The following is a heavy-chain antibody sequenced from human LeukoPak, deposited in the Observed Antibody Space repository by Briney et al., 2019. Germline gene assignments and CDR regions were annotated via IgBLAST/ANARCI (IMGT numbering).Heavy chain of an antibody. D-gene: IGHD6-13*01. CDR3: AKDATGYSSSWYKGNNWFDP. CDR2: ISGSGGST. V-gene: IGHV3-23*01. Sequence: PGGSLRLSCAASGFTFSSYAMSWVRQAPGKGLEWVSAISGSGGSTYYADSVEGRFTISRDNSKNTLHLQMNSLRAEDTAVYYCAKDATGYSSSWYKGNNWFDPWGQGTLVTVSS. J-gene: IGHJ5*02. CDR1: GFTFSSYA.